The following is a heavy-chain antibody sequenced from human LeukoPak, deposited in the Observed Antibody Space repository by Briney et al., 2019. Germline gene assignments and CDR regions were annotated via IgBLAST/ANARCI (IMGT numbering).Heavy chain of an antibody. D-gene: IGHD5-18*01. CDR2: IRSKAYGGTT. J-gene: IGHJ3*02. CDR1: GFTFVDYA. Sequence: GGSLRLSCSASGFTFVDYAMSWARQAPGKGLEWVGFIRSKAYGGTTEYAASVKGRLTISRDDLKSIAYLQMNSLKTEDTAMYYCGRRAGYSYGDAFDIWGQGTMVTVSS. V-gene: IGHV3-49*04. CDR3: GRRAGYSYGDAFDI.